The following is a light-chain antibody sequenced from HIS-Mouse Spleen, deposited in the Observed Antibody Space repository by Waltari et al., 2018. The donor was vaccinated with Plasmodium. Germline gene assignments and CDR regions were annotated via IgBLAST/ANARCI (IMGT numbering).Light chain of an antibody. CDR1: SSDVGGYKY. V-gene: IGLV2-8*01. Sequence: QSALTQPPSASGSPGQSVTISCTGTSSDVGGYKYVSWYQQPPGKAPKLMIYEVSKRPSGVPDRFSGSKSGNTASLTVSGLQAEDEADYYCSSYAGSNNLVFGGGTKLTVL. CDR3: SSYAGSNNLV. J-gene: IGLJ2*01. CDR2: EVS.